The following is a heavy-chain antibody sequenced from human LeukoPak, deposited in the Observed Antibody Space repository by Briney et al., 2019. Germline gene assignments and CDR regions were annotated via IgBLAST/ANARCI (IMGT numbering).Heavy chain of an antibody. CDR3: ARDDIVVVPAATHYYYYGMDV. CDR2: ISYDGSNK. Sequence: GGSLRLSCAASGFTFSSYGMHWVRQAPGKGLEWVAVISYDGSNKYYADSVKGRFTISRDNSKNTLYLQMNSLRAEDTAVYYCARDDIVVVPAATHYYYYGMDVWGQGTTVTVSS. D-gene: IGHD2-2*01. CDR1: GFTFSSYG. V-gene: IGHV3-30*03. J-gene: IGHJ6*02.